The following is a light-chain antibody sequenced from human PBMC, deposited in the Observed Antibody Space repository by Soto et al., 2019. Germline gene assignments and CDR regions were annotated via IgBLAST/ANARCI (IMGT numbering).Light chain of an antibody. CDR3: QQYDSSPYT. CDR1: QSVSITH. CDR2: AAS. J-gene: IGKJ2*01. V-gene: IGKV3-20*01. Sequence: PGERATLSCRASQSVSITHLSWYQQKPGQAPRLLIYAASSRETGIPDTFSGSGSGTDFTLTISRLEPEDFAVYYCQQYDSSPYTFGQGPKLEIK.